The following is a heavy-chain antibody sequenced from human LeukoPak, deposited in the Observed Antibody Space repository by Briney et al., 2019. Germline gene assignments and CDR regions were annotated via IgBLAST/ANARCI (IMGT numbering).Heavy chain of an antibody. Sequence: GSSVKASCKASGGTFSSYAVSWVRQAPGQGLEWMGGIIPIFGTANYAQKFQGRVTITADESTSTAYMELSSLRSEDTAVYYCARERIQLWSHFDYWGQGTLVTVSS. CDR3: ARERIQLWSHFDY. CDR1: GGTFSSYA. J-gene: IGHJ4*02. CDR2: IIPIFGTA. D-gene: IGHD5-18*01. V-gene: IGHV1-69*01.